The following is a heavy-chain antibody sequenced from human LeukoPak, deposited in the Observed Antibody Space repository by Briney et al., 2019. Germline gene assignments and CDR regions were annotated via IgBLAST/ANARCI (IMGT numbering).Heavy chain of an antibody. Sequence: SETLSLTCTVSGGSISSSSYYWGWIRQPPGKGLEWIGSIYYSGSTYYNPSLKSRVTISVDTSKNQFSLKLSSVTAADTAVYYCARARGYSYVDPPATTDYWGQGTLVTVSS. CDR1: GGSISSSSYY. D-gene: IGHD5-18*01. CDR2: IYYSGST. CDR3: ARARGYSYVDPPATTDY. V-gene: IGHV4-39*01. J-gene: IGHJ4*02.